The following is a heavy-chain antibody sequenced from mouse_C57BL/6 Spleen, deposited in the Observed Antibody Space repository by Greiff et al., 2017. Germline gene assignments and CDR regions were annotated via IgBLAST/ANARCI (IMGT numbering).Heavy chain of an antibody. J-gene: IGHJ3*01. CDR3: ASLGIYDYDAY. Sequence: QVQLQPSGAELVKPGASVKISCKASGYAFSSYWMNWVKQRPGKGLEWIGQIYPGDGVTTYNGKFKGKDTLTADKYASTAYMQLSSLTSEDSAVYFCASLGIYDYDAYWGQGTLVTVSA. CDR1: GYAFSSYW. V-gene: IGHV1-80*01. D-gene: IGHD2-4*01. CDR2: IYPGDGVT.